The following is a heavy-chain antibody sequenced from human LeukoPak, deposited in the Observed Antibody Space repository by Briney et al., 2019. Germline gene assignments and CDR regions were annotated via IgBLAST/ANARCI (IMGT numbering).Heavy chain of an antibody. D-gene: IGHD2/OR15-2a*01. CDR1: GFAFRNYA. Sequence: PGKSPRLSCAASGFAFRNYAIHWVRQAPGKGLEWVTFISYDGSIKYYADSVKGRFTISRDNSKNTLSLQMNSLRAEDTATYYCARDRSEKYSTDYWGQGTLVTVSS. J-gene: IGHJ4*02. CDR2: ISYDGSIK. V-gene: IGHV3-30-3*01. CDR3: ARDRSEKYSTDY.